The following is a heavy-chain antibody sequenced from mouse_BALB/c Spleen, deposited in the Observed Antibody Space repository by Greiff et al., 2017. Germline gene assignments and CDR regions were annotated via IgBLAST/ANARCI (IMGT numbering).Heavy chain of an antibody. Sequence: EVQVVESGGGLVKPGGSLKLSCAASGFTFSSYAMSWVRQSPEKRLEWVAEISSGGSYTYYPDTVTGRFTISRDNAKNTLYLEMSSLRSEDTAMYYCARRGYFDVWGAGTTVTVSS. CDR3: ARRGYFDV. V-gene: IGHV5-9-4*01. CDR1: GFTFSSYA. J-gene: IGHJ1*01. CDR2: ISSGGSYT.